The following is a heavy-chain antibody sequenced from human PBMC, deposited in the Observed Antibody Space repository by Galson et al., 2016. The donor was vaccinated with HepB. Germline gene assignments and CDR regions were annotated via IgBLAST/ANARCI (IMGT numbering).Heavy chain of an antibody. D-gene: IGHD3-16*01. CDR3: ARRPTAARFFNF. Sequence: SETLSLTCSVSGGSVTSSSYYWGWIRQSPGKGLEWIGNMFYSGSTYYNPSLKSRVAISVDPSKNQFSLKLTSVTAADTAVYFCARRPTAARFFNFWGQGTLATVSS. V-gene: IGHV4-39*01. J-gene: IGHJ4*02. CDR2: MFYSGST. CDR1: GGSVTSSSYY.